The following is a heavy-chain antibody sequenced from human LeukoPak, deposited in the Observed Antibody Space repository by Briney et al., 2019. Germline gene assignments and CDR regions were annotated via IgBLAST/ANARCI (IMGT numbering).Heavy chain of an antibody. D-gene: IGHD5-18*01. CDR1: GFTFSSYA. Sequence: GGSLRLSCAASGFTFSSYAMSWVRQAPGKGLEWVSAIGGSGSTTYYADSVKGRFTISRDNSKNTLYLQMNSLRAEDTAVYYCAKDTASSWWYFVLWGRGTLVTVSS. CDR3: AKDTASSWWYFVL. J-gene: IGHJ2*01. CDR2: IGGSGSTT. V-gene: IGHV3-23*01.